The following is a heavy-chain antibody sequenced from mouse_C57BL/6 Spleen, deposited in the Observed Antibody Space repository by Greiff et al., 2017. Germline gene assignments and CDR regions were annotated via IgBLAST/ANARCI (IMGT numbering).Heavy chain of an antibody. CDR3: ARNGYRGYFDY. CDR1: GYTFTSYW. CDR2: IDPSDSET. Sequence: QVQLQQPGAELVRPGSSVKLSCKASGYTFTSYWMHWVKQRPIQGLEWIGNIDPSDSETHYNQKFKDKATLTVDKSSSTAYMQLSSLTSEDSAVYYGARNGYRGYFDYWGQGTTLTVSS. V-gene: IGHV1-52*01. J-gene: IGHJ2*01. D-gene: IGHD2-2*01.